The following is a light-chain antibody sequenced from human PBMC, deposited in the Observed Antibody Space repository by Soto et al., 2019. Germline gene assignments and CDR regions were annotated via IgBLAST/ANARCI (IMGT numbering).Light chain of an antibody. CDR2: GNS. J-gene: IGLJ1*01. CDR1: SSNIGAGYD. V-gene: IGLV1-40*01. Sequence: QSVLTQPPSVSGAPGQRVTISCTGSSSNIGAGYDVHWYQQLPGKAPKLLIYGNSNRPSGVPDRFSGSKSGTSASLAITGLQAEDEADYYCQSYDSSLTLYVLGTGTKLTVL. CDR3: QSYDSSLTLYV.